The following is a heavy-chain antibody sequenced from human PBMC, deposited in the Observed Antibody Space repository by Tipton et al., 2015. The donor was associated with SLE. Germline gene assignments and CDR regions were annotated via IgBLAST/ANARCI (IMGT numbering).Heavy chain of an antibody. V-gene: IGHV5-51*01. D-gene: IGHD2/OR15-2a*01. CDR2: IYPGDSDT. CDR1: GYSFTNYW. Sequence: QLVQSGAEVKKPGESLKISCRGSGYSFTNYWSGWVRQMPGKGLEWMGLIYPGDSDTRYSPPFQGQVTISADKSSSTANLKWSSLKPTVPAVYYGARHETLATPLGYRGQGTLVTVA. CDR3: ARHETLATPLGY. J-gene: IGHJ4*02.